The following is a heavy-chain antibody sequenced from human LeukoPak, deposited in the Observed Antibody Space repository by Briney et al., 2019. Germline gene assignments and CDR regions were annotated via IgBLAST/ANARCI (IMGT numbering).Heavy chain of an antibody. CDR3: ASSEELEFYFDY. J-gene: IGHJ4*02. CDR2: INPNSGGT. CDR1: GYTFTSYG. D-gene: IGHD1-26*01. Sequence: GASVKVSCKASGYTFTSYGISWVRQAPGQGLEWMGWINPNSGGTNYAQKFQGRVTMTRDTSISTAYMELSRLRSDDTAVYYCASSEELEFYFDYWGQGTLVTVSS. V-gene: IGHV1-2*02.